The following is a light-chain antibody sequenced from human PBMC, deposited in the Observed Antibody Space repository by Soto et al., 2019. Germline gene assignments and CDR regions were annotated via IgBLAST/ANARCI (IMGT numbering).Light chain of an antibody. CDR2: EGS. CDR3: YSYTTYGSVMV. Sequence: QSALTQPASVSGSPGQSITISCTGTSSDIKNSNLVSWYQQHPGKAPKLMIYEGSKRPSGISHRFSGSKSGTTASLTISGLQAEDEADDYFYSYTTYGSVMVVCGGTKLAVL. V-gene: IGLV2-23*01. J-gene: IGLJ2*01. CDR1: SSDIKNSNL.